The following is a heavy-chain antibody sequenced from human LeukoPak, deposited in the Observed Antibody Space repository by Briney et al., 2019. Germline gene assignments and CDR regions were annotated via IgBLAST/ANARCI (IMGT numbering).Heavy chain of an antibody. CDR1: GFTLRDYY. D-gene: IGHD2-21*02. J-gene: IGHJ4*02. CDR2: IYSGGST. Sequence: GGSLRLSCAASGFTLRDYYMTWIRQAPGKGLEGVSVIYSGGSTYYADSVKGRFTISRDNSKTTLYLQMNSLRAEDTAVYYCARDHVAYCGGDCYPDYWGQGTLVTVSS. CDR3: ARDHVAYCGGDCYPDY. V-gene: IGHV3-66*01.